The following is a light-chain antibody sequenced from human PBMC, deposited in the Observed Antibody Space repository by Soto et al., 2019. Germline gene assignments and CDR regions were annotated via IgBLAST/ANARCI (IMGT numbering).Light chain of an antibody. J-gene: IGLJ3*02. CDR3: QTWGTGHWV. V-gene: IGLV4-69*01. CDR1: SGHSSYA. CDR2: LNSDGSH. Sequence: QLVLTQSPSASASLGASVKLTCTLSSGHSSYAIVWHQQQPEKGPRYLMKLNSDGSHSKGDGIPDRFSGSSSGAERYLTISSLQSEDEADYYCQTWGTGHWVFGGGTKLTVL.